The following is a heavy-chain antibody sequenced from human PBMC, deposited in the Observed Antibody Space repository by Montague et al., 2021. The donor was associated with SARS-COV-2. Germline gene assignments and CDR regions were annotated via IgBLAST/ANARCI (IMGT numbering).Heavy chain of an antibody. D-gene: IGHD3-16*01. Sequence: SETLSLTCTVSGGSISSYYWSWIRQPPGKGLDWIGYIYYSGSTNYNPSLKSRVTISVDTSKDQFSLKLSSVTAAATAVYYCARHLEVDDYVWGSLVNYYYCGMDVWGQGTTVTVSS. CDR2: IYYSGST. CDR3: ARHLEVDDYVWGSLVNYYYCGMDV. V-gene: IGHV4-59*08. J-gene: IGHJ6*02. CDR1: GGSISSYY.